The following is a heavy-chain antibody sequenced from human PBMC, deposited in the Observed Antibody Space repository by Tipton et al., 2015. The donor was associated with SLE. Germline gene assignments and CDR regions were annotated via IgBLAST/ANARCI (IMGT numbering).Heavy chain of an antibody. V-gene: IGHV3-33*01. D-gene: IGHD6-19*01. CDR2: IWYDGTNK. J-gene: IGHJ3*02. Sequence: SLRLSCAASGFTFSSYGIHWVRQAPGKGLEWVAVIWYDGTNKYYADSVKGRFTISRDNSKNTLYMQMNSLRAEDTAVYYCARGIAVATYGAFDIWGQGTMVTVSS. CDR1: GFTFSSYG. CDR3: ARGIAVATYGAFDI.